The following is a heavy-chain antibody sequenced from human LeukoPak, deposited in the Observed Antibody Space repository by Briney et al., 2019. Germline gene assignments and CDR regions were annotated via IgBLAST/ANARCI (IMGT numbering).Heavy chain of an antibody. D-gene: IGHD3-22*01. CDR2: IKSKTDGGTT. CDR1: GFTFSNAW. J-gene: IGHJ4*02. Sequence: GGSLRLSCAASGFTFSNAWMSWVRQAPGKGLEWVGRIKSKTDGGTTDYAAPVKGRFTISRDDSKNTLYLQMDSLKTEDTAVYYCTTDPSYYYDSSGYYYFDYWGQGTLVTVSS. CDR3: TTDPSYYYDSSGYYYFDY. V-gene: IGHV3-15*01.